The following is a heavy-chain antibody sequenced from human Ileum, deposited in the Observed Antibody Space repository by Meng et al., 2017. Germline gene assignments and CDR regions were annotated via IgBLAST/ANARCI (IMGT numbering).Heavy chain of an antibody. CDR2: TYYKSRWYN. V-gene: IGHV6-1*01. Sequence: QLPQPGPGLGNPSQTLSLPWAIAGDSVSLKSIAWTAMRQSPSGGPEWMGRTYYKSRWYNDYTVSVKSRMTINPDTSKNQFFLQLNSVTPEDTAVYYCASEVIAGFNWFDPWGQRTLVTVSS. D-gene: IGHD3-10*01. J-gene: IGHJ5*02. CDR1: GDSVSLKSIA. CDR3: ASEVIAGFNWFDP.